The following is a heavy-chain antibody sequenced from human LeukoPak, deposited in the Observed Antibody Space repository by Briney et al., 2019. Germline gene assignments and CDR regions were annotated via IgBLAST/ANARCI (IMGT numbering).Heavy chain of an antibody. CDR1: GFTVSSNY. CDR3: ARDRNTYYDSSGYYPDAIDI. D-gene: IGHD3-22*01. Sequence: GGSLRLSCAASGFTVSSNYMSWVRQAPGKGLEWVSSISSSSTYVFHADSVKGRFTISRDNAKNSLYLQMNSLRAEDTAVYYCARDRNTYYDSSGYYPDAIDIWGQGTVVTVSS. V-gene: IGHV3-21*01. J-gene: IGHJ3*02. CDR2: ISSSSTYV.